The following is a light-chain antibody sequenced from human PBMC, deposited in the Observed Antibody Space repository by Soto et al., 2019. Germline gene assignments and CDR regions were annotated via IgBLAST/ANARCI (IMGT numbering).Light chain of an antibody. Sequence: QSALTQPPSASGSPGQPVTIYCTGTSSDVGGYNYVSWYQQHPGKAPKLMIYGVTKRPSGVPDRFSGSKSGNTASLTVSGLQAEDEAYYYCSSYAGSNNYVFGTGTKVTVL. CDR2: GVT. J-gene: IGLJ1*01. CDR3: SSYAGSNNYV. CDR1: SSDVGGYNY. V-gene: IGLV2-8*01.